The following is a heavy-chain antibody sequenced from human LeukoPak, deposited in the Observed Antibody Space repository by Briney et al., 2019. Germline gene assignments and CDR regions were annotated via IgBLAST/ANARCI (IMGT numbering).Heavy chain of an antibody. CDR2: INPNSGGT. D-gene: IGHD3-16*02. J-gene: IGHJ4*02. Sequence: ASVKVSCKASGYTFTGYYMHWVRQAPGQGLEWMGWINPNSGGTNYAQKFQGRVTMTRDTSISTAYMELSRLRSDDTAVYYCARADVYDYVWGSYRSRFDYWGQGTLVTVSS. CDR1: GYTFTGYY. CDR3: ARADVYDYVWGSYRSRFDY. V-gene: IGHV1-2*02.